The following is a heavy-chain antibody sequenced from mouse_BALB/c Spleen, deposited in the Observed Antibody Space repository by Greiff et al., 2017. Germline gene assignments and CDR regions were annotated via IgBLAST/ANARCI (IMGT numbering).Heavy chain of an antibody. CDR3: ARSLRHYYAMDY. V-gene: IGHV5-17*02. Sequence: EVQLVESGGGLVQPGGSRKLSCAASGFTFSSFGMHWVRQAPEKGLEWVAYISSGSSTIYYADTVKGRFTISRDNPKNTLFLQMTSLRSEDTAMYYCARSLRHYYAMDYWGQGTSVTVSS. D-gene: IGHD1-1*01. CDR1: GFTFSSFG. CDR2: ISSGSSTI. J-gene: IGHJ4*01.